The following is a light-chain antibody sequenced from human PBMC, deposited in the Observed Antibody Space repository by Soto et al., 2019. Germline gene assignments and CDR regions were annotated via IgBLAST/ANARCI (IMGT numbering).Light chain of an antibody. CDR1: QSLRSRY. V-gene: IGKV3-20*01. CDR3: QQYGSLPPNT. Sequence: EIVLTQSPGTLSLSPGERATLSCRASQSLRSRYLAWYQQKPGQAPRLLIYGASSRATGIPDRFSCSGSGTDFTLTISRLEPEDFAVYYCQQYGSLPPNTFGQGTKLEIK. CDR2: GAS. J-gene: IGKJ2*01.